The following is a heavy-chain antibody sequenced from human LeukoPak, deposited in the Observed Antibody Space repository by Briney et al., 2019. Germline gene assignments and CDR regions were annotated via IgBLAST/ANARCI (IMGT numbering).Heavy chain of an antibody. Sequence: WASVKVSCKASGYTFTSYGISWVRQAPGQGLEWMGWISAYNGNTNYAQKLQGRVTMTTDTSTSTAYMELRSLRSDDTAVYYCARDRRGSGWYTGWWFDPWGQGTLVTVSS. CDR3: ARDRRGSGWYTGWWFDP. CDR2: ISAYNGNT. J-gene: IGHJ5*02. CDR1: GYTFTSYG. V-gene: IGHV1-18*01. D-gene: IGHD6-19*01.